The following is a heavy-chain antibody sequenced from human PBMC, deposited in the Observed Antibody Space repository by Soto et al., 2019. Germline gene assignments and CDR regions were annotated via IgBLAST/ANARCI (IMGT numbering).Heavy chain of an antibody. D-gene: IGHD1-26*01. V-gene: IGHV2-5*02. CDR3: AHRNGRIAGATASFVY. J-gene: IGHJ4*02. Sequence: QITLKESGPTLVEPTQTLTLTCTFSGFSLSTSGEGVGWIRQPPGKALEWLALIYWDDDKRYSPSLKSRLSITKDTSKNQAVLTMINMDPVDTATYYCAHRNGRIAGATASFVYWGQGTLVTVAS. CDR1: GFSLSTSGEG. CDR2: IYWDDDK.